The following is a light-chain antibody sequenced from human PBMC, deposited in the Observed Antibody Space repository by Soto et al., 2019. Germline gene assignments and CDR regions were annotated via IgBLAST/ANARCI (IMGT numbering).Light chain of an antibody. CDR2: DNN. V-gene: IGLV1-51*01. Sequence: QSVLTQPPSVSAAPGQKVTISCSGSRSNIGSNYVSWYQQLPGTAPKLLIFDNNQRPSGIPDRFSGSKSGTSATLGITGLQTGDEADYHCGTWDSGLNAVVLGGGTKLTVL. CDR1: RSNIGSNY. J-gene: IGLJ2*01. CDR3: GTWDSGLNAVV.